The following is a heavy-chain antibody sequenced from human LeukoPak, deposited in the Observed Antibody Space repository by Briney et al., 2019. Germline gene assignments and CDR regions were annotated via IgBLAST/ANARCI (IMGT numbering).Heavy chain of an antibody. V-gene: IGHV6-1*01. CDR1: GGSVSSKSAS. Sequence: SQTLSLTCAISGGSVSSKSASWNWIRQSPSRGLEWLGRTYSRSKWFNDYAVSVKSRITINPDTSKNQFSLHLSSVTPDDTGVYYCARGTGSLDYWGQGILVTVSS. D-gene: IGHD1-26*01. CDR3: ARGTGSLDY. J-gene: IGHJ4*02. CDR2: TYSRSKWFN.